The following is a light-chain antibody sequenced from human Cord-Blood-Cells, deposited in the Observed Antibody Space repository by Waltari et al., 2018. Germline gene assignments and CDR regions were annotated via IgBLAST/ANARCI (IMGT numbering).Light chain of an antibody. CDR2: GAS. J-gene: IGKJ1*01. Sequence: EIVLTPSPGTLSLSPGERATLSCRASQSVSSSYLARYQQTPGQAPRILIYGASSRATGIPDRFSGSGSGTDFTLTISRLEPEDFAVYYCQQYGSSPRTFGQGTKVEIK. CDR1: QSVSSSY. V-gene: IGKV3-20*01. CDR3: QQYGSSPRT.